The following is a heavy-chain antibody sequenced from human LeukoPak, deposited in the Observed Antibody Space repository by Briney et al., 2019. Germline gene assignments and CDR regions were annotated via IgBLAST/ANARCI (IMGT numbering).Heavy chain of an antibody. J-gene: IGHJ5*02. CDR3: ARSPLPDGSAADNWFDP. D-gene: IGHD2-2*01. V-gene: IGHV3-74*01. Sequence: PGGSLRLSCAASGFTFSSYWMHWVRQAPGKGLLWVSRINGDGSITTYADSVKGLFTISRDNAKNTVYLQMSSLRAEDTAVYYCARSPLPDGSAADNWFDPWGQGTLVTVSS. CDR2: INGDGSIT. CDR1: GFTFSSYW.